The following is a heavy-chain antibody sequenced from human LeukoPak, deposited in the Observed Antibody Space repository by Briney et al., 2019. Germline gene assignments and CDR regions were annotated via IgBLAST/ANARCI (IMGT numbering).Heavy chain of an antibody. CDR2: INPNSGGT. V-gene: IGHV1-2*02. CDR3: ARVYSSSAPSGMDV. J-gene: IGHJ6*02. Sequence: ASVKVSCKASGYTFTRYYMHWVRQAPGQGLEWMGWINPNSGGTNYAQKFQGRVTMTRDTSISTAYMELSRLRSDDTAVYYCARVYSSSAPSGMDVWGQGTTVTVSS. D-gene: IGHD6-6*01. CDR1: GYTFTRYY.